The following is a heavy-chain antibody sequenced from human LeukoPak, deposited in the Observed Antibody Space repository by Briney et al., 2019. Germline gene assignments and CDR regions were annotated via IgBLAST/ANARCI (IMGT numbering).Heavy chain of an antibody. CDR3: ARGYSSGY. V-gene: IGHV4-34*01. Sequence: SETLSLTCAVYGGSFSGYYWSWIRPPPGKGLEWIGEINHSGSTNYNPSLKSRVTISVDTSKNQFSLKLSSVTAADTAVYYCARGYSSGYWGQGTLVTVSS. CDR2: INHSGST. J-gene: IGHJ4*02. D-gene: IGHD6-19*01. CDR1: GGSFSGYY.